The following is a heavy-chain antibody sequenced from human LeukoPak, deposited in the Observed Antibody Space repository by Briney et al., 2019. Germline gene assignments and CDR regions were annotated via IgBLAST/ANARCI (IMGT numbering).Heavy chain of an antibody. Sequence: SETQSLTCTVSGDSINISYVSWIRQPPGKGLEGPGSIRYRGKTNYNPSLESRVTISADTSKNQFSLKLTSVTAADTAVYYCARHEGAAGPFDYWGQGTLVSVSS. CDR2: IRYRGKT. CDR1: GDSINISY. J-gene: IGHJ4*02. D-gene: IGHD6-13*01. V-gene: IGHV4-59*08. CDR3: ARHEGAAGPFDY.